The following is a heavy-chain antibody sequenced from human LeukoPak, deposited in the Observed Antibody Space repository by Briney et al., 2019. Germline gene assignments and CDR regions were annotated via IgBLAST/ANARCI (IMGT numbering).Heavy chain of an antibody. Sequence: GGSLRLSCAASGFTFSSYEMNWVRQAPGKGLEWISYISSSGSTIYYAGSVKGRFTISRDNAKNSLYLQMNSLRAEDTAVYYCAELGITMIGGVWGKGTTVTISS. CDR3: AELGITMIGGV. J-gene: IGHJ6*04. D-gene: IGHD3-10*02. V-gene: IGHV3-48*03. CDR1: GFTFSSYE. CDR2: ISSSGSTI.